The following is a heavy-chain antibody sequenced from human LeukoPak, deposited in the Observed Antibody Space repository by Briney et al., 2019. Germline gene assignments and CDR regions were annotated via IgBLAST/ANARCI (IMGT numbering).Heavy chain of an antibody. D-gene: IGHD5-24*01. CDR2: IYYSRST. J-gene: IGHJ5*02. V-gene: IGHV4-59*08. CDR1: GGSISSDY. Sequence: PSETLSLTCTVSGGSISSDYWSWIRQPPGKGLEWIGYIYYSRSTNYNPSLKSRVTISVDTSKNQFSLKLSSVTAADTAVYYCARQWYRMATTKSRSQYNWFDPWGQGTLVTVSS. CDR3: ARQWYRMATTKSRSQYNWFDP.